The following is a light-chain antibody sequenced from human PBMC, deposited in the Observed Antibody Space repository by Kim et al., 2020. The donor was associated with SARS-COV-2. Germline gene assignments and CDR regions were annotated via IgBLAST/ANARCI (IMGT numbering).Light chain of an antibody. CDR1: HKIRNN. CDR2: SGS. CDR3: QQYHNWPRT. Sequence: VSPGETATLSCRASHKIRNNLAWYQHTPGLSPRLLIYSGSTRATGVPARFSGGGSGTEFTLTISSLQSEDFAVYYCQQYHNWPRTFGQGTKVDIK. V-gene: IGKV3-15*01. J-gene: IGKJ1*01.